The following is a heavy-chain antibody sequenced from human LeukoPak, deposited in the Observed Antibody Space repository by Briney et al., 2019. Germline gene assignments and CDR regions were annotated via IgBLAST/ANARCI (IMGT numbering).Heavy chain of an antibody. Sequence: GGSLRLSCAASGFTFSSYSMHSIRQAPGKGLEWVSSISSSSSYIYYADSVKGRFTISRDNAKNSLYLQMNSLRAEDTALYYCARGAYYYDSSGYYYDDYWGQGTLVTVSS. CDR3: ARGAYYYDSSGYYYDDY. J-gene: IGHJ4*02. D-gene: IGHD3-22*01. V-gene: IGHV3-21*04. CDR1: GFTFSSYS. CDR2: ISSSSSYI.